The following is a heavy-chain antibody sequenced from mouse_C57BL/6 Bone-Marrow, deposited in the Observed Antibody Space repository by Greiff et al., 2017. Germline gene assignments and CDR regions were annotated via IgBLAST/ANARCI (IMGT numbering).Heavy chain of an antibody. Sequence: VQLQQSGAELVKPGASVKLSCKASGYTFTEYTIHWVKQRSGQGLEWIGWFYPGSGSIKDNEKFKDKATLTADKSSSTVYMELSRLTSEDSAVYFCARHERQLRLWGYYAMDYWGQGTSVTVSS. J-gene: IGHJ4*01. V-gene: IGHV1-62-2*01. CDR1: GYTFTEYT. CDR3: ARHERQLRLWGYYAMDY. CDR2: FYPGSGSI. D-gene: IGHD3-2*02.